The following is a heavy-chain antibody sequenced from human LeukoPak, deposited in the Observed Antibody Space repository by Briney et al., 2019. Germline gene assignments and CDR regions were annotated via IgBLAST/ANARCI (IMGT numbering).Heavy chain of an antibody. CDR3: ASMNYYDSSGYAFDY. Sequence: PSETLSLSCAVYGGSFSSYYWSWIRQPPGKGLEWIGEINHSGSTNYNPSLKSRVTISVDTSKNQFPLKLSSVTAADTAVYYCASMNYYDSSGYAFDYWGQGTLVTVSS. CDR1: GGSFSSYY. V-gene: IGHV4-34*01. CDR2: INHSGST. J-gene: IGHJ4*02. D-gene: IGHD3-22*01.